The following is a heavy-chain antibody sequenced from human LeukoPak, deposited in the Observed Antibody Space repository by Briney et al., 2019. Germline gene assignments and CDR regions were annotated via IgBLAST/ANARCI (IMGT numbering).Heavy chain of an antibody. CDR1: GLTFDNYG. CDR2: ISGDGGTT. Sequence: GGSLRLSCAASGLTFDNYGMHWVRQAPGKGLEWVSLISGDGGTTYYADSVKGRFTISRDNSKNSLYLQMNSLRTEDTALYYCAKGLYLTSDGFDIWGQGTMVTVSS. J-gene: IGHJ3*02. D-gene: IGHD2-2*02. CDR3: AKGLYLTSDGFDI. V-gene: IGHV3-43*02.